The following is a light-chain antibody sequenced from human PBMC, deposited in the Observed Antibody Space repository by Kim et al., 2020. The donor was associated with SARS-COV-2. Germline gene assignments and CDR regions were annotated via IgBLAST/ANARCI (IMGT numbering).Light chain of an antibody. CDR1: SSNIGAGYD. J-gene: IGLJ1*01. V-gene: IGLV1-40*01. CDR3: QYYDSSLSGYV. CDR2: GDN. Sequence: QSVLTQPPSVSGAPGQRVTISCTGSSSNIGAGYDVHWYQHLPRTAPKLLMYGDNNRPSGVPDRFSGSKSGTSASLAITGLQAEDEADYYCQYYDSSLSGYVFGTGTKVTVL.